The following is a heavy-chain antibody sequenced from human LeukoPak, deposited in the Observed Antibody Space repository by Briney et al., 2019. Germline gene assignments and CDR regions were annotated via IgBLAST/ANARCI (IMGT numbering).Heavy chain of an antibody. CDR2: TYYTSRWSN. V-gene: IGHV6-1*01. CDR1: GDSLFTSGVA. J-gene: IGHJ3*02. CDR3: ARGRYSGFDI. Sequence: SQTLSLTCALSGDSLFTSGVAWKWIRQSPSRGLEWLERTYYTSRWSNEYAVSLKSRITVNADTSKNQFSLQLNSVTPEDTALYYCARGRYSGFDIWGQGTTVTVSS. D-gene: IGHD1-26*01.